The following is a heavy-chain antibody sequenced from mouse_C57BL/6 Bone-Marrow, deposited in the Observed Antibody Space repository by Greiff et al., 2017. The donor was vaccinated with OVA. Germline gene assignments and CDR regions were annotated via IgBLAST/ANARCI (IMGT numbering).Heavy chain of an antibody. Sequence: EVQLQESGGGLVQPGGSLKLSCAASGFTFSDYYMYWVRQTPEKRLEWVAYISNGGGSTYYPDTVKGRFTISRDNAKNTLYLQMSRLKSEDTAMYYCARTSITTVGPYAMDYWGQGTSVTVSS. CDR3: ARTSITTVGPYAMDY. V-gene: IGHV5-12*01. D-gene: IGHD1-1*01. CDR1: GFTFSDYY. CDR2: ISNGGGST. J-gene: IGHJ4*01.